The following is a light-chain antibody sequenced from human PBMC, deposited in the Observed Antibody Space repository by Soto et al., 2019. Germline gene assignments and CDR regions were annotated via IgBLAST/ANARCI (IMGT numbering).Light chain of an antibody. V-gene: IGKV3-15*01. CDR1: QSVNGN. CDR3: QQYHNWPRT. J-gene: IGKJ1*01. CDR2: GAS. Sequence: EIVMTQSPATLSVFPGERATLSCRASQSVNGNLAWYQQRRGQAPRLLIYGASTRATGIPARFSDSGSGTEFALTISSLQSEDFAIYYCQQYHNWPRTFGQGTKVEIK.